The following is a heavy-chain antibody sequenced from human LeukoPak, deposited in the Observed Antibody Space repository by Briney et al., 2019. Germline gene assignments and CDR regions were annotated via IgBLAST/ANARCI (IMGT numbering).Heavy chain of an antibody. CDR2: ISSSGSTI. D-gene: IGHD4-17*01. V-gene: IGHV3-11*01. CDR1: GFTFSDYY. J-gene: IGHJ4*02. CDR3: ARVNYGDYVYHYFDY. Sequence: GGSLRLSCAASGFTFSDYYMSWIRQAPGKGLEWVSYISSSGSTIYYADSVKGRFTISRDNAKSSLYLQMNSLRAEDTAVYYCARVNYGDYVYHYFDYWGQGTLVTVSS.